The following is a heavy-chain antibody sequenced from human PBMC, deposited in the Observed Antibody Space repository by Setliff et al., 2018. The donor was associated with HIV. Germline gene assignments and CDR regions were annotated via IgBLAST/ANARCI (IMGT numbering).Heavy chain of an antibody. V-gene: IGHV3-74*01. CDR1: GFTFSNFW. Sequence: GGSLRLSCVVSGFTFSNFWMHWVRQAPGKGLVWVSRINSDGSTTDYADSVKGRFTISRDNAKNTLYLQMNSLRAEDTAVYYCARDAALLDAVRLVGIAVPGGDRWGQGTLVTVSS. D-gene: IGHD6-19*01. CDR2: INSDGSTT. CDR3: ARDAALLDAVRLVGIAVPGGDR. J-gene: IGHJ5*02.